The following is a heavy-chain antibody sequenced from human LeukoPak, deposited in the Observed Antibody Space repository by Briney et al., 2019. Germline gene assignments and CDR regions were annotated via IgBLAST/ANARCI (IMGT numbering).Heavy chain of an antibody. J-gene: IGHJ4*02. D-gene: IGHD2-15*01. CDR2: MSSSDDGR. Sequence: GGSLRLSCAASGFTFSRYAFSWVRQAPGKGLEWVSAMSSSDDGRYYAASVRGRFTISRDTSRSTLYLQMNSLRAEDAAVYYCAKAPVTSCRGAFCYPFDYWGQGTLVTVSS. CDR1: GFTFSRYA. V-gene: IGHV3-23*01. CDR3: AKAPVTSCRGAFCYPFDY.